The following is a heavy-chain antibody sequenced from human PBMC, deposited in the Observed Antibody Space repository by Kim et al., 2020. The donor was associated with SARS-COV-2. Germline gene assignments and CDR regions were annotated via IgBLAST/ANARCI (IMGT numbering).Heavy chain of an antibody. Sequence: SETLSLTCTVSGGSISSGDYYWSWIRQPPGKGLEWIGYIYYSGSTYYNPSLKSRVTISVDTSKNQFSLKLSSVTAADTAVYYCARTVPLLSVPHYLYYGYQLLPPRGYYYYMDVWGKGTTVTVSS. D-gene: IGHD2-2*01. J-gene: IGHJ6*03. CDR1: GGSISSGDYY. V-gene: IGHV4-30-4*01. CDR3: ARTVPLLSVPHYLYYGYQLLPPRGYYYYMDV. CDR2: IYYSGST.